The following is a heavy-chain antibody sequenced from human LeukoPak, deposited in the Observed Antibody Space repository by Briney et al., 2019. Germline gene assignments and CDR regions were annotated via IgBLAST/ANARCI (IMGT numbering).Heavy chain of an antibody. CDR1: GGSFSGYY. D-gene: IGHD3-22*01. CDR2: INHSGST. Sequence: PSETLSLTCAVYGGSFSGYYWSWIRQPPGKGLEWIGEINHSGSTNYNPSLRSRVTISVDTSKNQFSLKLSSVTAADTAVYYCARSARITMIVVVITSAFDIWGQGTMDTVSS. V-gene: IGHV4-34*01. J-gene: IGHJ3*02. CDR3: ARSARITMIVVVITSAFDI.